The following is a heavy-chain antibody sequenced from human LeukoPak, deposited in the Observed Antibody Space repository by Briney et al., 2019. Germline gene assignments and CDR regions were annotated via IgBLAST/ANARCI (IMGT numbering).Heavy chain of an antibody. Sequence: GGSLRLTCGASGFTFSSYWMHWVRQAPGKGLVWVSRINNDGSSTSYADSVQGRFTISRDNAKNTLYLQMNSLRAEDTALYYCARVARGDYYYYMDVWGKGTTVTVSS. J-gene: IGHJ6*03. CDR2: INNDGSST. D-gene: IGHD3-10*01. V-gene: IGHV3-74*01. CDR1: GFTFSSYW. CDR3: ARVARGDYYYYMDV.